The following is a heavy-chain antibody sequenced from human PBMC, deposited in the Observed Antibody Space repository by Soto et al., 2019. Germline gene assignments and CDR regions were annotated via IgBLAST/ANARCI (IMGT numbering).Heavy chain of an antibody. CDR2: ISGSGGST. Sequence: EVQLLESGGGLVQPGGSLRLSCAASGFTFSSYAMSWVRQAPGKGLEWVSAISGSGGSTYYADSVKGRFTISRDNSKNTLYLQMNSLRDEDTAVYYCANREPIMITFGGVIVTHYWGQGTLVTVSS. D-gene: IGHD3-16*02. V-gene: IGHV3-23*01. CDR1: GFTFSSYA. J-gene: IGHJ4*02. CDR3: ANREPIMITFGGVIVTHY.